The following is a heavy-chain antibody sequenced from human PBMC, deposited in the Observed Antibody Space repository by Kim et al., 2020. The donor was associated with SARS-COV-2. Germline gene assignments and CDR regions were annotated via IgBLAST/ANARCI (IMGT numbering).Heavy chain of an antibody. V-gene: IGHV4-61*08. CDR1: GGSVTSGAFS. CDR2: VHHSGRT. D-gene: IGHD6-19*01. J-gene: IGHJ4*02. Sequence: SETLSLTCTVSGGSVTSGAFSWSWIRQPPGKGLEWIGYVHHSGRTKYNPSLKSRLTISLDTSNNQFSLKLNSVAAADTAMYYCARGISVAGQITFDHWGQGALVTVSS. CDR3: ARGISVAGQITFDH.